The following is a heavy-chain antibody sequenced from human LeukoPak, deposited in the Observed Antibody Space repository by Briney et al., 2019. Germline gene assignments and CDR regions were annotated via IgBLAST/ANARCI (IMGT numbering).Heavy chain of an antibody. D-gene: IGHD6-13*01. CDR3: ARDQGYISSWYGWFDP. J-gene: IGHJ5*02. CDR1: GGSISSYY. V-gene: IGHV4-59*01. Sequence: SETLSLTCTVSGGSISSYYWSWIRQPPGKGLEWIGYIYYSGSTNYNPSLKSRVTISVDTSKNQFSLKLSSVTAADTAVYYCARDQGYISSWYGWFDPWGQGTLVTVSS. CDR2: IYYSGST.